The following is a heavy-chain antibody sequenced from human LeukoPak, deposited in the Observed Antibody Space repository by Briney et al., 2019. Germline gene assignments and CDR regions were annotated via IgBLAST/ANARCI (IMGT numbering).Heavy chain of an antibody. J-gene: IGHJ4*02. CDR2: ISAYNGNT. V-gene: IGHV1-18*04. D-gene: IGHD3-10*01. CDR1: GYTFTIYG. CDR3: ATCTMVRGVILLGFDY. Sequence: ASVKVSCKASGYTFTIYGISWVRQAPGQGLEWMGWISAYNGNTNYAQKLQGRVTMTTDTSTSTDYMELRSLRSDDTAVYYCATCTMVRGVILLGFDYWGQGTLVTVSS.